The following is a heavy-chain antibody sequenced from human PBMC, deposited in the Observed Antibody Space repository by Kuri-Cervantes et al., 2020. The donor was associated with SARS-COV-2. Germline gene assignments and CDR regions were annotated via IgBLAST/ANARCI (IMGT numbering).Heavy chain of an antibody. Sequence: GGSLRLSCAASGLTFSSYAMSWVRQAPGKGLEWVAVISGLGRSTYYVDSVKGRFTLSRDSAKNLLFLQMYSLRAEDTAVYCCVSDGDHWNFDYWGKGTLVTVSS. CDR1: GLTFSSYA. CDR3: VSDGDHWNFDY. D-gene: IGHD2-15*01. J-gene: IGHJ4*02. CDR2: ISGLGRST. V-gene: IGHV3-23*01.